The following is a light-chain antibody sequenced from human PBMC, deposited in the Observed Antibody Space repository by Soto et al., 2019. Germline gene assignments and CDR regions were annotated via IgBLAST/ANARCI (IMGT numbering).Light chain of an antibody. Sequence: QSALTQPASVSGSPGQSVTISCTGSSSDGGSYNLVSWYQQHPGKAPKLMIYEGSKPPSGVSNRFSGSKSGNTASLTISGLQAEDEADYYCCSYAGSSLYVFGTGTKLTVL. CDR3: CSYAGSSLYV. V-gene: IGLV2-23*01. CDR1: SSDGGSYNL. CDR2: EGS. J-gene: IGLJ1*01.